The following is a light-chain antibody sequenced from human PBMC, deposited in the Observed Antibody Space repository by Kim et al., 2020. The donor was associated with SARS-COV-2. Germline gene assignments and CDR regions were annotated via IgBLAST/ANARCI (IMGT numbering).Light chain of an antibody. Sequence: PGERATLSCRASQSVDSRYFAWYQQKPGQAPRLLLHHASSRATGIPDRFSGSGSETEFTLTISRLEPEDFATYYCQQYGKTPPITFVEGTRLEIK. CDR3: QQYGKTPPIT. CDR2: HAS. J-gene: IGKJ5*01. CDR1: QSVDSRY. V-gene: IGKV3-20*01.